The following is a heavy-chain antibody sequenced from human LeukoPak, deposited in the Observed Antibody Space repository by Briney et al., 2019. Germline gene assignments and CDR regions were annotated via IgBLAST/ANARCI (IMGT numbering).Heavy chain of an antibody. J-gene: IGHJ4*02. V-gene: IGHV3-7*03. CDR1: GLTFSTYW. CDR3: ARGALRSVDY. D-gene: IGHD3-10*02. Sequence: GGSLRLSCAASGLTFSTYWMSWVRQAPGKGLECVGIINEHGSEKYYVDSVKGRFTISRDNAKNSLYLQISSLRAEDTAVYYCARGALRSVDYWGQGTLLTVSS. CDR2: INEHGSEK.